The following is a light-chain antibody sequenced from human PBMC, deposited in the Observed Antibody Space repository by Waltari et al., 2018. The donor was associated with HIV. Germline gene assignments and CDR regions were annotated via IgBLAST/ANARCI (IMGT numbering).Light chain of an antibody. CDR2: EVS. CDR3: SSYTSSSTYV. CDR1: GSDVGGYNY. J-gene: IGLJ1*01. V-gene: IGLV2-14*01. Sequence: QSALTQPASVSGSPGQSITISCTGTGSDVGGYNYVSWYQHHPGTAPILMIYEVSHRSSCVSNRFSASKSGNTASLTISGLQAEDEADYYCSSYTSSSTYVFGTGTKVTVL.